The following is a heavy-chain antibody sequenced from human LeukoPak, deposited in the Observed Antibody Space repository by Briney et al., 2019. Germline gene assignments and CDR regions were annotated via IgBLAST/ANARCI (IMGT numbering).Heavy chain of an antibody. D-gene: IGHD3-3*01. J-gene: IGHJ5*02. V-gene: IGHV1-2*02. CDR1: GCTFTGYY. CDR3: ARCPSRITIFGVEDNWFDP. CDR2: INPNSGGT. Sequence: ASVKVSCKASGCTFTGYYMHWVRQAPGQGLEWMGWINPNSGGTNYAQKFQGRVTMTRDTSISTAYMELSRLRSDDTAVYYCARCPSRITIFGVEDNWFDPWGQGTLVIVSS.